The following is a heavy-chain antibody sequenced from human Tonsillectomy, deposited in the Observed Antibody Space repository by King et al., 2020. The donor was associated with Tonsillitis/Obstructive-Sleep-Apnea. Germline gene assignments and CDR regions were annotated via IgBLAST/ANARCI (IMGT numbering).Heavy chain of an antibody. CDR1: GHTFSSSV. J-gene: IGHJ6*03. CDR3: ARAQNFDSSGVRHYYMDV. D-gene: IGHD3-22*01. Sequence: QLVQSGSELKKPGASVKVSCKARGHTFSSSVMNWVRQAPGQGLEWMGWINTNTGNPTYAQAFTGRFVFSLDSSVSTAYLQISSLKAEDTAVYYCARAQNFDSSGVRHYYMDVWGKGTTVTVSS. CDR2: INTNTGNP. V-gene: IGHV7-4-1*02.